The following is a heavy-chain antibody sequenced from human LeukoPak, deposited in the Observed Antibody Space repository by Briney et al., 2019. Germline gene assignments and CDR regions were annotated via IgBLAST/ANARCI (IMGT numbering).Heavy chain of an antibody. J-gene: IGHJ4*02. CDR3: ARVRGGTGGYYSLDY. CDR2: MYYSGRS. Sequence: SETLSLTCTVSGGSIRNYYWSWIRQPPGKGLEWIGYMYYSGRSNYNPSLKSRGTISVDTSKNQFSLKLSSVTAADTAVYYCARVRGGTGGYYSLDYWGQGTLVTVSS. V-gene: IGHV4-59*01. D-gene: IGHD3-22*01. CDR1: GGSIRNYY.